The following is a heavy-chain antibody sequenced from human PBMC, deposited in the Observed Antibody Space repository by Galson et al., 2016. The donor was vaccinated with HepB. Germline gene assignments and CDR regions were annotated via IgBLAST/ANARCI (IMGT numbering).Heavy chain of an antibody. CDR1: GDSVSSGHYY. Sequence: LSLTCTVSGDSVSSGHYYWSWIRQPPGKGLEWIGYVYYTGSTYYNPSLKSRITISVDTSKNQFSLNLSSVTAADTAVYYCASWGYSSSRYSDYWGQGTLVTVSS. J-gene: IGHJ4*02. V-gene: IGHV4-61*01. CDR2: VYYTGST. CDR3: ASWGYSSSRYSDY. D-gene: IGHD6-13*01.